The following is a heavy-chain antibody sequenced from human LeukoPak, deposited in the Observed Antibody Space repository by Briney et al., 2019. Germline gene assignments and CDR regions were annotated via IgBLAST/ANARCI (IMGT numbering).Heavy chain of an antibody. Sequence: ASVKVSCKVSGYILTELSMHWVRQAPGKGLEWMGGFDPEDGETIYAQKFQGRVTMTEDTSTDTAYMELSSLRSEDTAVYYCATDGSLSGSSSWYLPFDYWGQGTLVTVSS. V-gene: IGHV1-24*01. CDR3: ATDGSLSGSSSWYLPFDY. CDR2: FDPEDGET. D-gene: IGHD6-13*01. J-gene: IGHJ4*02. CDR1: GYILTELS.